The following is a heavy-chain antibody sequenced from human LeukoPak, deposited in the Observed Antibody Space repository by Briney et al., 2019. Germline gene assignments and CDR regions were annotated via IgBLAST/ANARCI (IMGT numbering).Heavy chain of an antibody. CDR2: IYTSGST. V-gene: IGHV4-4*07. J-gene: IGHJ6*03. CDR1: GVSISTYY. Sequence: PSETLSLTCTVSGVSISTYYWTWIRQPAGKGLEWIGRIYTSGSTNYNPSLKSRVTMSVDTSKNQFSLTLSSVTAADTAVYYCARDNFSSGSGSYYNHLYYYYIDVWGKGTTVTISS. CDR3: ARDNFSSGSGSYYNHLYYYYIDV. D-gene: IGHD3-10*01.